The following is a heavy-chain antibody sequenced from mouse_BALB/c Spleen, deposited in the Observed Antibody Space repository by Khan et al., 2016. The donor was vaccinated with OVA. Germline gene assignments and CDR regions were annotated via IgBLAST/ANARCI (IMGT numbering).Heavy chain of an antibody. V-gene: IGHV1-20*02. J-gene: IGHJ2*01. Sequence: IQLVQSGPELVKPGASVKISCKASGYSFTGYFMNWVMQSHGKSLEWIGRINPHIGETFYNQKFKGKATLTVDESSSTAHMELRSLASEDSAVYDCARIYGSDFDYWGQGTPLTVSA. CDR2: INPHIGET. CDR1: GYSFTGYF. CDR3: ARIYGSDFDY. D-gene: IGHD1-1*01.